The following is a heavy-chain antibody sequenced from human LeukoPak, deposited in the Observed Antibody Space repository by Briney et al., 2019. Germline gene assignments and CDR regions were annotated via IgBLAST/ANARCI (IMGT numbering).Heavy chain of an antibody. CDR1: GFTFGDYL. D-gene: IGHD6-19*01. CDR3: SRGSGWLSVY. CDR2: ISGGTT. V-gene: IGHV3-49*03. J-gene: IGHJ4*02. Sequence: GRSLRLPCTASGFTFGDYLMSWFRQAPGKGLEWIGFISGGTTEYAASVKGRFTISRDDSTSIAYLQMNSLTTEDTAVYYCSRGSGWLSVYWGQGTLVTVSS.